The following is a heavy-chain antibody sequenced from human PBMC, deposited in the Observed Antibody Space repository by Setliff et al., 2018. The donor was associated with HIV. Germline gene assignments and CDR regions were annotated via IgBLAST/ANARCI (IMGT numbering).Heavy chain of an antibody. CDR1: GYTFTSYG. V-gene: IGHV1-46*01. J-gene: IGHJ4*02. Sequence: GASVKVSCKASGYTFTSYGISWVRQAPGQGLEWMGIINPSAGSTSYAQRFQDRVTMTTDTSTSTVYMELSNLRSEDTAVYYCARGLWLVLYYFDYWGQGTLVTVS. CDR2: INPSAGST. CDR3: ARGLWLVLYYFDY. D-gene: IGHD6-19*01.